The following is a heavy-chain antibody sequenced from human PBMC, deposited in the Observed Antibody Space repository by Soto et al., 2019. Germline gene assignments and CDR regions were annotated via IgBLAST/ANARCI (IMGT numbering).Heavy chain of an antibody. Sequence: QLQLQESGPGLVKPSETLSLTCTVSGGSISSSSYYWGWIRQPPGKGLEWIGSIYYSGSTYYNPSLKSRVTISVDTSKNQFSLKLSSVTAADTAVYYCARHAVTAMAPFHWFDPWGQGTLVTVSS. J-gene: IGHJ5*02. CDR3: ARHAVTAMAPFHWFDP. D-gene: IGHD5-18*01. CDR1: GGSISSSSYY. CDR2: IYYSGST. V-gene: IGHV4-39*01.